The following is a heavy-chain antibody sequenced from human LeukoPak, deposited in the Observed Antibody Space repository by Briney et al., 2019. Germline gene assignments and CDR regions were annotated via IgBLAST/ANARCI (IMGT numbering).Heavy chain of an antibody. V-gene: IGHV4-34*01. CDR2: INHSGST. Sequence: SETLSLTCAVYGGSFSGYYWSWIRQPPGKGLEWIGEINHSGSTNYNPSLKSRVTISVDTSKNQFSLKLSSVTAADTAVYYCARAMVVVVAAEKRDYYGMDVWGQGTTVTVSS. J-gene: IGHJ6*02. CDR1: GGSFSGYY. CDR3: ARAMVVVVAAEKRDYYGMDV. D-gene: IGHD2-15*01.